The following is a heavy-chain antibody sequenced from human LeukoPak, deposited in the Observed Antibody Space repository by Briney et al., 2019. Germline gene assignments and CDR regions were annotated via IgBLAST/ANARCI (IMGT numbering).Heavy chain of an antibody. D-gene: IGHD2-2*01. CDR1: GFTFSSYA. Sequence: GRSLRLSCAASGFTFSSYAMHWVRQAPGKGLEWVAGISCDGSNKYYTDSVKGRFTISRDNSKNTLYLQMNSLRAEDTAVYYCAKSLYCSSTSCFGDRLVYGMDVWGKGTTVTVSS. CDR3: AKSLYCSSTSCFGDRLVYGMDV. CDR2: ISCDGSNK. V-gene: IGHV3-30*04. J-gene: IGHJ6*04.